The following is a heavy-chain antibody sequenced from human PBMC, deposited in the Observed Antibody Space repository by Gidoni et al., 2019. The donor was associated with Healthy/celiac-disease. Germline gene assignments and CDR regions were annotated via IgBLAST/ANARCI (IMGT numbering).Heavy chain of an antibody. D-gene: IGHD3-22*01. CDR1: GGTFSSYA. CDR3: ARGGPAYYYDSGSAEYFQH. Sequence: QVQLVQSGAEVKKPGSSVKVSCTASGGTFSSYAISWVRQAPGQGLEWMGGIIPIFGTANYAQKFQGRVTITADESTSTAYMELSSLRSEDTAVYYCARGGPAYYYDSGSAEYFQHWGQGTLVTVSS. J-gene: IGHJ1*01. CDR2: IIPIFGTA. V-gene: IGHV1-69*01.